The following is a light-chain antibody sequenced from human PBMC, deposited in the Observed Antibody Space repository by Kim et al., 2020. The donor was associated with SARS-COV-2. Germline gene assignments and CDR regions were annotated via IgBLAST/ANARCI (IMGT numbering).Light chain of an antibody. CDR2: QDS. V-gene: IGLV3-1*01. CDR1: KLGEKY. Sequence: SYELTQPPSVSVSPGQTASITCSGDKLGEKYACWYQQKPGQSPVLVIYQDSKRPSGIPERFSGSNSGNTATLTISGTQAMDEADYYCQAWDSSTWVLGGG. CDR3: QAWDSSTWV. J-gene: IGLJ3*02.